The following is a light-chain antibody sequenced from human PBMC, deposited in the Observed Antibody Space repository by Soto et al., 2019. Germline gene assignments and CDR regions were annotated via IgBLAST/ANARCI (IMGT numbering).Light chain of an antibody. J-gene: IGKJ1*01. V-gene: IGKV2-28*01. Sequence: DIVMTQSPLSLPVTPGEPASISCRSSQSLLHSNGCNYLDWYLQKPGQSPQLLIYLGSNRASGVPDRFSGSGSGTDFTLKISRVEAEDVGVYYCMQALQTPTFGQGTKVDIK. CDR3: MQALQTPT. CDR1: QSLLHSNGCNY. CDR2: LGS.